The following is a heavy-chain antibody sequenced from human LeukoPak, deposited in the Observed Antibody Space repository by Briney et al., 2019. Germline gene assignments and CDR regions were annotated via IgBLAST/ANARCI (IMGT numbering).Heavy chain of an antibody. J-gene: IGHJ2*01. V-gene: IGHV4-59*08. D-gene: IGHD1-26*01. Sequence: SETLSLTCSVSGVSVSGYFWTWIRQSRGKGLEWIGYVYSSGSTNYNPYLRSRVNISVDTSKNQFSLMLSSLTPAVTAVYYCARRRELLRSYWYFDLWGRGTLVTVSS. CDR1: GVSVSGYF. CDR3: ARRRELLRSYWYFDL. CDR2: VYSSGST.